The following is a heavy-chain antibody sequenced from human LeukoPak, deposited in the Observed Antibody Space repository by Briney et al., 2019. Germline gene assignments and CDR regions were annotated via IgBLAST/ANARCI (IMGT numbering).Heavy chain of an antibody. Sequence: ASVKVSCKASGYTFTSYGISWVRQAPGQGLEWMGWISAYNGNTNYAHKLQGRVTMTTDTSTSTAYMELRSLRSDDTAVYYCARFSWYDDSSGPDAFDIWGQGTMVTVSS. D-gene: IGHD3-22*01. V-gene: IGHV1-18*01. CDR2: ISAYNGNT. CDR3: ARFSWYDDSSGPDAFDI. CDR1: GYTFTSYG. J-gene: IGHJ3*02.